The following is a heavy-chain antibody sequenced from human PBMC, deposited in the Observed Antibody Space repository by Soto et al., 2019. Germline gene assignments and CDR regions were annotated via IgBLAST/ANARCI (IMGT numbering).Heavy chain of an antibody. D-gene: IGHD3-22*01. CDR2: IYYSGST. CDR1: GGSISSYY. V-gene: IGHV4-59*08. Sequence: SETLSLTCTVSGGSISSYYWNWIRQPPGKGLEWIGYIYYSGSTNYNPSLKSRVTISVDTSKNQFSLKLSSVTAADTAVYYCARPTYYYDSSGPPAYWGQGTLVTVSS. CDR3: ARPTYYYDSSGPPAY. J-gene: IGHJ4*02.